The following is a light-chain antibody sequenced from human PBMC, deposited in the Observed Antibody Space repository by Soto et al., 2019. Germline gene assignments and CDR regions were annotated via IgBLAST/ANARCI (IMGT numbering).Light chain of an antibody. CDR3: SSYTSSSPCV. CDR1: SSDVGGYKY. J-gene: IGLJ1*01. CDR2: EVS. V-gene: IGLV2-14*01. Sequence: QSALTQPASAAGSPGQSITISCTGTSSDVGGYKYVSWYQQYPGKAPKLMMYEVSNRPSGVSNRFSGSKSGNTASLTISGLQAEDEADYYCSSYTSSSPCVFGTGTKLTVL.